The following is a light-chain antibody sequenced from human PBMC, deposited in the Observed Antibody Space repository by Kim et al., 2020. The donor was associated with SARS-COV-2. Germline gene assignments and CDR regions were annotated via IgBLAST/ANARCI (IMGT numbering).Light chain of an antibody. CDR2: GTS. CDR3: QQYGSSLPWT. J-gene: IGKJ1*01. Sequence: EIVLTQSPSTLSLSPGERATLSCRASQTIWTSSLAWYQQRPGQPPRLLIYGTSSRATGIPDRFSGSGSGTDFTLTISRLEPEDFAVYYCQQYGSSLPWTFGQGTNVDIK. CDR1: QTIWTSS. V-gene: IGKV3-20*01.